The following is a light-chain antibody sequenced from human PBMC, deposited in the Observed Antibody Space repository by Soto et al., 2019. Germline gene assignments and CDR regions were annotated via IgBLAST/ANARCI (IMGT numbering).Light chain of an antibody. Sequence: QAVVTQPPSVSGAPGQRVTISCTGSSSNIGAGYDVHWYQQLPGTAPKLLIYGNSNRPSGVPDRFSGSRSDTSASLAITGLQAEDEADYYCQSYDSSLSGLVFGTGTKLTVL. V-gene: IGLV1-40*01. CDR3: QSYDSSLSGLV. CDR1: SSNIGAGYD. CDR2: GNS. J-gene: IGLJ1*01.